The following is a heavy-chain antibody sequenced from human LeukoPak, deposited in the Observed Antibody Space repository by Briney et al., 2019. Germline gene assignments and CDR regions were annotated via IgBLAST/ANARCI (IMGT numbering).Heavy chain of an antibody. Sequence: SETPSLTCTVSGGSISSGSYYWSWIRQPAGKGLEWIGRIYTSGGTNYNPSLKSRVTISVDTSKNQFSPKLSSVTAADTAVYYCAAFWSAWGYYYYMDVWGKGTTVTVSS. CDR3: AAFWSAWGYYYYMDV. V-gene: IGHV4-61*02. D-gene: IGHD3-3*01. CDR1: GGSISSGSYY. J-gene: IGHJ6*03. CDR2: IYTSGGT.